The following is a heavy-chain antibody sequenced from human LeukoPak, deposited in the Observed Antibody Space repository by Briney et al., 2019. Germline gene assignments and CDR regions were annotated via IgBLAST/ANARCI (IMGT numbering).Heavy chain of an antibody. D-gene: IGHD2-2*01. CDR1: GFTFSTYS. V-gene: IGHV3-48*01. J-gene: IGHJ3*02. CDR2: ISSSSSTI. Sequence: GGSLRLSCAASGFTFSTYSMNWVRQAPGKGLDWVSYISSSSSTIYYADSVKGRFTISRDNSKNTLYLQMNSLRAEDTAVYYCAKSLSSTSPDDAFDIWGQGTMVTVSS. CDR3: AKSLSSTSPDDAFDI.